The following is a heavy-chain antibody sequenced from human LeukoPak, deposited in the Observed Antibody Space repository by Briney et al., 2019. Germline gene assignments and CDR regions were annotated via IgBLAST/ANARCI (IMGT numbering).Heavy chain of an antibody. V-gene: IGHV3-21*01. Sequence: GGSLRLSCAASGFTFSSYSMNWVRQAPGKGLEWVSSISSSSSYIYYADSVKGRFTISRDNAKNSLYLQMNSLRAEDTAVYYCASGLQLWAYFDYWGQGTLVTVSS. D-gene: IGHD5-18*01. CDR1: GFTFSSYS. J-gene: IGHJ4*02. CDR2: ISSSSSYI. CDR3: ASGLQLWAYFDY.